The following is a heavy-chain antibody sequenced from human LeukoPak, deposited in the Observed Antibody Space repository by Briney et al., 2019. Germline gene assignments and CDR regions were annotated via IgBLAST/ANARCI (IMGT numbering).Heavy chain of an antibody. CDR1: GGTFSSYA. Sequence: ASVKVSCKASGGTFSSYAISWVRQAPGQGLEWMGRINPNSGGTNYAQKFQGRVTMTRDTSISTAYMELSRLRSDDTAVYYCASLADIVVVPAAQKRYYYYYGMDVWGQGTTVTVSS. D-gene: IGHD2-2*01. J-gene: IGHJ6*02. CDR3: ASLADIVVVPAAQKRYYYYYGMDV. CDR2: INPNSGGT. V-gene: IGHV1-2*06.